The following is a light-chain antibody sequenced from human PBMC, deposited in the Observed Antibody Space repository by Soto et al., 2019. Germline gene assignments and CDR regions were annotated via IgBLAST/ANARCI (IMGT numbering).Light chain of an antibody. J-gene: IGLJ1*01. CDR1: SSNIGSTY. CDR3: AAWDDSLSGRV. CDR2: SNN. V-gene: IGLV1-47*02. Sequence: QSVLTQPPSASGTPGQRVTISCSGSSSNIGSTYVYWYQQLPGTSPKLLIYSNNQRPSGVPDRFSGSKSGTSASLAIRGLRSEDEADYYCAAWDDSLSGRVFGTGTKVTVL.